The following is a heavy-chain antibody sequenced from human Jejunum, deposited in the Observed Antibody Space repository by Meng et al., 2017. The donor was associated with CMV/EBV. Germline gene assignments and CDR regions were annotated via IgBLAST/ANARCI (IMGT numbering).Heavy chain of an antibody. Sequence: FTFSGSTMDWVRQASGKGLEWVGRIRSKANSYATAYAASVKGRFIISRDDSKNTAYLQMNSLKTEDTAVYYCTRHSIVVVPAAGFDPWGQGTLVTVSS. CDR2: IRSKANSYAT. J-gene: IGHJ5*02. V-gene: IGHV3-73*01. CDR1: FTFSGST. CDR3: TRHSIVVVPAAGFDP. D-gene: IGHD2-2*01.